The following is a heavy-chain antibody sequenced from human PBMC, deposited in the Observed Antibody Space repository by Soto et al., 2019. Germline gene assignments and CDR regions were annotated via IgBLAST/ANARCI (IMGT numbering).Heavy chain of an antibody. V-gene: IGHV5-51*01. CDR3: ARLAYCGGDCYSRYYYYYGMDV. CDR2: IYPGDSDT. Sequence: PGESLKISCKGSGYSFTSYWIGWVRQMPGKGLEWMGIIYPGDSDTRYSPSFQGQVTISADKSISTAYLQWSSLKASDTATYYCARLAYCGGDCYSRYYYYYGMDVWGQGTTVTVSS. D-gene: IGHD2-21*02. CDR1: GYSFTSYW. J-gene: IGHJ6*02.